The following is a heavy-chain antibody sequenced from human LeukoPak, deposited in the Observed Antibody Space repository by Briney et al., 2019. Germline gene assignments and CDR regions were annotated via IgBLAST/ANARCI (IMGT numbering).Heavy chain of an antibody. V-gene: IGHV4-4*02. CDR3: ARGRHGDFGNWFDP. Sequence: SGTLSLTCTIFGGSINSSNWWNWVRQPPGKGLEWIGEIFRSGGTNYNSSLESRLTISVDRTKNQFSLRLNSVTAADTAVYYCARGRHGDFGNWFDPWGQGTPVIVAS. CDR2: IFRSGGT. J-gene: IGHJ5*02. D-gene: IGHD4-17*01. CDR1: GGSINSSNW.